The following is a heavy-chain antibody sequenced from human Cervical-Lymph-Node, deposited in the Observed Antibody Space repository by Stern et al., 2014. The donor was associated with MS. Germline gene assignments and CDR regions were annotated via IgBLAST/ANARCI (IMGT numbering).Heavy chain of an antibody. J-gene: IGHJ4*02. CDR3: ARDYEDTSMLFDH. CDR1: GFTFSSYG. Sequence: VKLVESGGAVVQPGRSLRLSCGASGFTFSSYGMHWVRQAPGKGMEWVTVISYDGNHKYYAASVKGRFTISRDNSKNTLHLQMNSVTPDDTAIYYCARDYEDTSMLFDHWGQGTLVTVSS. CDR2: ISYDGNHK. V-gene: IGHV3-30*03. D-gene: IGHD2-8*01.